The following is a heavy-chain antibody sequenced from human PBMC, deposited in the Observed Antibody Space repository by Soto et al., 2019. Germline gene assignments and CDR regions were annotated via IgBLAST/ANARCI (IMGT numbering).Heavy chain of an antibody. CDR1: GFTSSSYW. V-gene: IGHV3-7*01. CDR3: ARDYGDLGY. CDR2: IKQDGSEK. D-gene: IGHD4-17*01. Sequence: LRLSCAASGFTSSSYWMSWVRQAPGKGLEWVANIKQDGSEKYYVDSVKGRFTISRDNAKNSLYLQMNSLRAEDTAVYYCARDYGDLGYWGQGTLVNVSS. J-gene: IGHJ4*02.